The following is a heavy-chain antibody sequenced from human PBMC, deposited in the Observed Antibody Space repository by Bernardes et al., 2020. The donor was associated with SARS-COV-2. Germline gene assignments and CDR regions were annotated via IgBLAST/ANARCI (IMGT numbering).Heavy chain of an antibody. CDR2: IYYSGST. V-gene: IGHV4-59*08. J-gene: IGHJ4*02. Sequence: LSLTCTVSGGSISSYYWSWIRQPPGKGLEWIGYIYYSGSTNYNPSLKSRVTISVDTSKNQFSLKLSSVTAADTAVYYCARHSLWGDHFDYWGQGTLVTVSS. CDR1: GGSISSYY. CDR3: ARHSLWGDHFDY. D-gene: IGHD3-16*01.